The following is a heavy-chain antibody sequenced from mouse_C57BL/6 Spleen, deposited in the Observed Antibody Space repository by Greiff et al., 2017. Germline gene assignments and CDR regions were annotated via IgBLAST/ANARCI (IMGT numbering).Heavy chain of an antibody. CDR2: INYDGSST. CDR1: GFTFSDYY. Sequence: EVKLMESEGGLVQPGSSMKLSCTASGFTFSDYYMAWVRQVPEKGLEWVANINYDGSSTYYLDSLKSRFIISRDNAKNILYLQMSSLKSEDTATYYCAREDGMHAMDDWGQGTSVTVSS. CDR3: AREDGMHAMDD. V-gene: IGHV5-16*01. D-gene: IGHD2-1*01. J-gene: IGHJ4*01.